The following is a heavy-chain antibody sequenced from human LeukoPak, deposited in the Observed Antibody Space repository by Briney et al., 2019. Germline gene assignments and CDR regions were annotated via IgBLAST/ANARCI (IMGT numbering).Heavy chain of an antibody. CDR2: ISGSGGST. J-gene: IGHJ6*02. Sequence: GGSLRLSCAASGFTFASYAMTWVRQAPGKGLEWFSAISGSGGSTYYADSVKGRFTISRDNYKKTLYLQMNSLRAEDTALYYCARDSGIYDSSGYYALSYYGMDAGGQGPTVTVS. CDR3: ARDSGIYDSSGYYALSYYGMDA. CDR1: GFTFASYA. V-gene: IGHV3-23*01. D-gene: IGHD3-22*01.